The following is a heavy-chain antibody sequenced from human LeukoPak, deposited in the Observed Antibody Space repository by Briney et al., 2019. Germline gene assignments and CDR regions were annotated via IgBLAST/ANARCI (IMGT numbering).Heavy chain of an antibody. Sequence: GGSLRLSCAASGFTFSNYAMNWVRQTPGKGLEWVSTISGGGGYTYYADSVKGRFTISRDNSKNTLYLQMNTLRAEDTAVYYCAKSIVGRSHCTMDVWGQGTTVTVSS. CDR2: ISGGGGYT. V-gene: IGHV3-23*01. J-gene: IGHJ6*02. D-gene: IGHD1-26*01. CDR3: AKSIVGRSHCTMDV. CDR1: GFTFSNYA.